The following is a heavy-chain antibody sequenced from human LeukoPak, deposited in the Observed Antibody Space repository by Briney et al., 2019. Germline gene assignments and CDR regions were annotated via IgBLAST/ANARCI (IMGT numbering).Heavy chain of an antibody. CDR2: IWFDGSEK. Sequence: GGSLRLSCAASGFTFSDHGMHWVRQAPGKGLEWETIIWFDGSEKYYADSVKGRFTISRDDSKNTLYLQMDSLRAEDTAVYFCARASLGITPDYWGQGTLVTVSS. V-gene: IGHV3-33*01. CDR1: GFTFSDHG. CDR3: ARASLGITPDY. J-gene: IGHJ4*02. D-gene: IGHD3-10*01.